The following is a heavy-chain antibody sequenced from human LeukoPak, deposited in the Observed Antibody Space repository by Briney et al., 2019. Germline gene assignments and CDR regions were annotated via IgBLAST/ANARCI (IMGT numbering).Heavy chain of an antibody. V-gene: IGHV1-2*02. D-gene: IGHD4-17*01. CDR1: GYTFTGYY. CDR2: INPNSGGT. J-gene: IGHJ4*02. Sequence: GASVKVSCKASGYTFTGYYIHWVRQAPGQGLEWMGWINPNSGGTNFAQKFQGRVTMTRETSISTAYMELSRLRSDDTAVYYCARAPDYGDYWYWAIDYWGQGTLVTVSS. CDR3: ARAPDYGDYWYWAIDY.